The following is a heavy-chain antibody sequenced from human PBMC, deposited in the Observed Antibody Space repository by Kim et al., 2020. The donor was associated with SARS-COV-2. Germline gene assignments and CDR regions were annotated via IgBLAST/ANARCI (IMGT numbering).Heavy chain of an antibody. D-gene: IGHD3-22*01. J-gene: IGHJ3*02. CDR1: GGSISSGDYY. CDR2: IYYSGRT. V-gene: IGHV4-30-4*01. CDR3: ARVKGITMIVVVIADAFDI. Sequence: SETLSLTCTVSGGSISSGDYYWSWIRQPPGKGLEWIGYIYYSGRTYYNPSLKSRVTISVDTSKNQFSLKLSSVTAADTAVYYCARVKGITMIVVVIADAFDIWGQGTMVTVSS.